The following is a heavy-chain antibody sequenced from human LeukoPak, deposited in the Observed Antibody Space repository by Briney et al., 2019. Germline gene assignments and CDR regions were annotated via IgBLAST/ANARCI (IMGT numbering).Heavy chain of an antibody. CDR2: IYPGDSDT. CDR3: ARRGPSSGRDNWFDP. V-gene: IGHV5-51*01. CDR1: GYSFPNYW. J-gene: IGHJ5*02. Sequence: GESLKISCKGSGYSFPNYWIGWVRQVPGKGLEWMGIIYPGDSDTRYSPSFQGQVTISAGKSISTAYLQWSSLKASDTAMYYCARRGPSSGRDNWFDPWGQGTLVTVSS. D-gene: IGHD6-19*01.